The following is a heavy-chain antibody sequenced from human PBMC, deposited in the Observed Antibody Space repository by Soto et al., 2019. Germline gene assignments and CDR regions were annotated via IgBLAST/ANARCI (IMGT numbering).Heavy chain of an antibody. CDR1: GYTFTSYG. J-gene: IGHJ3*02. Sequence: QVQLVQSGAEVKKPGASVKVSCKASGYTFTSYGISWVRQAPGQGLEWMGWISAYNGNTNYAQKLQGRVTMTTDTSTSPGYMELRSLGSDGTGVYYFAGGTKIVAGFAFDIWGQGTMVTVSS. V-gene: IGHV1-18*01. CDR3: AGGTKIVAGFAFDI. D-gene: IGHD3-22*01. CDR2: ISAYNGNT.